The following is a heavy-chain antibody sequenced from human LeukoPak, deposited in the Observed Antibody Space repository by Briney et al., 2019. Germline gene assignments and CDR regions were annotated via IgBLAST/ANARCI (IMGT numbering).Heavy chain of an antibody. V-gene: IGHV3-7*01. Sequence: GGSLRLSCAASGFTFTNYWMSWVRQAPGKGLELVANIKQDRSEKYYVDSVKGRFTISRDNAKNSLYLQMSSLRAEDTAVYYCARLMEIPVFGVVTKSTSYFDYWGQGTLVTVSS. CDR3: ARLMEIPVFGVVTKSTSYFDY. CDR1: GFTFTNYW. CDR2: IKQDRSEK. J-gene: IGHJ4*02. D-gene: IGHD3-3*01.